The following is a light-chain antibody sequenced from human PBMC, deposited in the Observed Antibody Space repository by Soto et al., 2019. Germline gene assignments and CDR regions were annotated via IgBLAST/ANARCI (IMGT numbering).Light chain of an antibody. CDR1: SSDVGGYNY. Sequence: QSVLTQPPSASGPPGQSVAISCTGTSSDVGGYNYVSWYQQHPGKAPKLMIYEVNKRPSGVPGRFSGSKSGNTASLTVSGLQAEDEADYYCSSYAGSSNVFGTGTKVTVL. J-gene: IGLJ1*01. V-gene: IGLV2-8*01. CDR3: SSYAGSSNV. CDR2: EVN.